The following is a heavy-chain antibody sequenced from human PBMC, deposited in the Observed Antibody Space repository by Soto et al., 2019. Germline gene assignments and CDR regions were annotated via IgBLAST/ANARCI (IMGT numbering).Heavy chain of an antibody. CDR1: GFTFSSYA. D-gene: IGHD6-19*01. V-gene: IGHV3-23*01. CDR2: ISGSGGST. CDR3: ALNSGWYTTLNY. Sequence: PGGSLRLSCAASGFTFSSYAMSWVRQAPGKGLEWVSAISGSGGSTYYADSVKGRFTISRDNSKNTLYLQMNSLRAEDTAVYYCALNSGWYTTLNYWGQGTLVTVSS. J-gene: IGHJ4*02.